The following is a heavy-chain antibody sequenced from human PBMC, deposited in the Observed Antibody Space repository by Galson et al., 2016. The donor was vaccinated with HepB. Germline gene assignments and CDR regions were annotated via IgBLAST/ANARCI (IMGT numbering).Heavy chain of an antibody. CDR2: ISSSSQTI. Sequence: SLRLSCAASGFALTDYGINWVRQAPGEGLEWVSYISSSSQTINYADSVKGRFTISKDTAKNSVYLQMNSLRDEDTAVYYCARDRDFWSGYYTDAFDIWGQGTMGTVPS. J-gene: IGHJ3*02. D-gene: IGHD3-3*01. CDR1: GFALTDYG. CDR3: ARDRDFWSGYYTDAFDI. V-gene: IGHV3-48*02.